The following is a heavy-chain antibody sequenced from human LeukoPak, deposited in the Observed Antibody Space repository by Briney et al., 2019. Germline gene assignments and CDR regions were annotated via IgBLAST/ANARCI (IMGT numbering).Heavy chain of an antibody. V-gene: IGHV3-66*01. D-gene: IGHD2-15*01. Sequence: GGSLRLSCAASGFTVSSNYMSWVRQAPGKGLEWVSVIYSGGRTYYADSVKGRFTISRDNSKNTLYLQMNSLRAEDTAVYYCARDPLDCSGGSCYSGDYWGQGTLVTVSS. CDR3: ARDPLDCSGGSCYSGDY. CDR1: GFTVSSNY. J-gene: IGHJ4*02. CDR2: IYSGGRT.